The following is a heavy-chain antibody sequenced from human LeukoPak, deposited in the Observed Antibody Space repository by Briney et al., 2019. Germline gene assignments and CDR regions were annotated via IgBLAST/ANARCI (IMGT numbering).Heavy chain of an antibody. D-gene: IGHD3-10*01. V-gene: IGHV4-39*07. CDR1: GVSISSSSYY. CDR2: IYYSGST. CDR3: ARVCDSGSQAYFYYMDV. J-gene: IGHJ6*03. Sequence: NPSETLSLTCTVSGVSISSSSYYWGWIRQPPGKGLERIVSIYYSGSTYDNPSLKSRVTMSVDTSKNQFSLKVSSVTAADTAVYYCARVCDSGSQAYFYYMDVWGKGTTVTISS.